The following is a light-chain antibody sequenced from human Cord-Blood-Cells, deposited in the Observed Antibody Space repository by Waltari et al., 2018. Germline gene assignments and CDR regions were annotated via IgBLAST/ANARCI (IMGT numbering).Light chain of an antibody. V-gene: IGLV2-14*01. CDR2: DVS. J-gene: IGLJ1*01. CDR3: SSYTSSSTYV. Sequence: QSALTQPPSVSGSPGQSLTISCTGTTTDIGGYNYASWYQQHPGKAPKLMIYDVSNRPSGVSNRFSGSKSGTTASLTISGLQAEDEADYYCSSYTSSSTYVFGTGTKVTVL. CDR1: TTDIGGYNY.